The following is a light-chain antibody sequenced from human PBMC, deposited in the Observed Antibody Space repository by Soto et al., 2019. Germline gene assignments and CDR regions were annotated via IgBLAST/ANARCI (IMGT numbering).Light chain of an antibody. CDR3: QKYNAWPRT. CDR1: QSVSSN. J-gene: IGKJ2*01. Sequence: EIVMTQSPGTLSVSPGERATLSCRASQSVSSNLAWYQQKPGQAPRLLIYGASTSATGIPARFSGSGSGTELTLSISSLEAEDFAVYYCQKYNAWPRTFGQGTTLEVK. V-gene: IGKV3-15*01. CDR2: GAS.